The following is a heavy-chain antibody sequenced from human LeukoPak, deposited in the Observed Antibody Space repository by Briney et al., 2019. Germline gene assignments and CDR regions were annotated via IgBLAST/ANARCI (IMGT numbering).Heavy chain of an antibody. D-gene: IGHD5-24*01. CDR3: ASQRWLQLRAFDY. V-gene: IGHV1-69*13. CDR2: IIPIFGTA. Sequence: ASVKVSCKASGGTFSSYAISWVRQAPGQGLEWMGGIIPIFGTANYAQKFQGRVTITADESTSTAHMELSSLRSEDTAVYYCASQRWLQLRAFDYWGQGTLVTVSS. CDR1: GGTFSSYA. J-gene: IGHJ4*02.